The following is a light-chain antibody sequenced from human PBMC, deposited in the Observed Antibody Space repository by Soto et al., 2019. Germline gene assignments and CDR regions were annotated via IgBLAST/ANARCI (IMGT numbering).Light chain of an antibody. Sequence: DLVMTQFPYSLSVSMGERTTINCKSSQSVLYSSNNKNYLAWYQQKSGQPPKLLIYWASTRDSGVPDRFSGSGSGTDFTLTIASLQAEDVAVYYCHQYYSTPITFGQGTRLEIK. CDR1: QSVLYSSNNKNY. V-gene: IGKV4-1*01. CDR2: WAS. CDR3: HQYYSTPIT. J-gene: IGKJ5*01.